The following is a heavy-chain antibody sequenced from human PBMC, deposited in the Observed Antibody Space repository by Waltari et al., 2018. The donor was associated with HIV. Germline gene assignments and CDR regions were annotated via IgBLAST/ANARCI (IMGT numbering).Heavy chain of an antibody. CDR2: IVGGSGNT. V-gene: IGHV1-58*01. CDR3: AAENGYYYGSGSYLTY. CDR1: GFTFNRSA. Sequence: QMQLVQSGPEVKKPGTSVKVSCKASGFTFNRSAVQWVRQARGQRLEWIGWIVGGSGNTNYAQKFQERVTITRDMSTSTAYMELSSLRYEDTAVYYCAAENGYYYGSGSYLTYWGQGTLVTVSS. J-gene: IGHJ4*02. D-gene: IGHD3-10*01.